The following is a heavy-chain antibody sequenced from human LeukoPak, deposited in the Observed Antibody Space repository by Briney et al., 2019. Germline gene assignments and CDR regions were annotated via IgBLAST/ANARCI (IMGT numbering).Heavy chain of an antibody. V-gene: IGHV3-23*01. CDR3: ARGRNTGRQYYFDY. D-gene: IGHD5-18*01. Sequence: SGGSLRLSCAASGFTFSISGMGWVRQAPGKGLECVSPISGSGGSTSYADSVKGRFTISRDNSKNTLYLKMNSLRAEDTAVYYCARGRNTGRQYYFDYWGQGTLVTVAS. CDR1: GFTFSISG. CDR2: ISGSGGST. J-gene: IGHJ4*02.